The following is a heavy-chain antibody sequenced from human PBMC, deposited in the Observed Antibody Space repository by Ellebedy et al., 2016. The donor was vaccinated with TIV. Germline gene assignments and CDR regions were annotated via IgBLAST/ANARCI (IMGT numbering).Heavy chain of an antibody. V-gene: IGHV3-30*02. D-gene: IGHD6-13*01. CDR2: ISSDGGTR. J-gene: IGHJ4*02. Sequence: GGSLRLSXAASGFSFRDYGMHWVRQAPGKGLEWVARISSDGGTRKYADSVRDRFTISRDNSKNTLFLHMNILRAEDTAVYYCAKPSDPNPGYSASWATYFDYWGQGTLVTVSS. CDR3: AKPSDPNPGYSASWATYFDY. CDR1: GFSFRDYG.